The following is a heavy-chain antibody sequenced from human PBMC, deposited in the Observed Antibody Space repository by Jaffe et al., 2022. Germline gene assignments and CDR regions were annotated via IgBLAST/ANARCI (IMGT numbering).Heavy chain of an antibody. V-gene: IGHV3-49*04. J-gene: IGHJ2*01. CDR2: IRNLEYRATT. CDR1: GFTFGDYA. Sequence: EVQLVESGGDLVQPGRSLKLSCTGSGFTFGDYALSWVRQAPGKGLEWVALIRNLEYRATTAYAAFVKGRFTISREESRDIAYLQITSLETDDTGVYYCTRSRLTEDSPAGWWHFDLWGRGTLVTVSS. CDR3: TRSRLTEDSPAGWWHFDL. D-gene: IGHD2-15*01.